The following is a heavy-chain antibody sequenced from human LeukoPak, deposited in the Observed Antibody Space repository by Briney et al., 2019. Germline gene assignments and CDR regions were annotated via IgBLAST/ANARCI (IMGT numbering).Heavy chain of an antibody. D-gene: IGHD6-19*01. CDR1: GDSVSTNSAA. J-gene: IGHJ4*02. CDR2: TYFRSKWYN. V-gene: IGHV6-1*01. CDR3: VREYSSTFDY. Sequence: SQTLSLTCAISGDSVSTNSAAWNWIRQSPSRGLEWLARTYFRSKWYNAYAVSVKGRITINPDTSKNLLSLQLNSVTPEDTAIYYCVREYSSTFDYWGQGTLVTVSP.